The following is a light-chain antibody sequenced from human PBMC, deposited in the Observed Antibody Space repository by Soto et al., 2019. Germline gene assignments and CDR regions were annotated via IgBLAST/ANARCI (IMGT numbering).Light chain of an antibody. Sequence: ESVLTQCRRILSLSPGERATLSCRASQSVRRSLAWYQQHPGQAPRLLIYDASNRATGIPARFSGSGSGTDFTLTISSLEAKDFAVYYCQQRSNWPGTFGQGTKVDIK. CDR3: QQRSNWPGT. CDR2: DAS. V-gene: IGKV3-11*01. CDR1: QSVRRS. J-gene: IGKJ1*01.